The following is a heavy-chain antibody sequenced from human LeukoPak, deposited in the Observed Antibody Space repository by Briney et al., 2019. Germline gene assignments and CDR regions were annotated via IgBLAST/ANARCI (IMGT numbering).Heavy chain of an antibody. CDR3: AKGHSGSYSPLFHY. CDR2: ISGSGGST. V-gene: IGHV3-23*01. CDR1: GFTFSSYA. J-gene: IGHJ4*02. Sequence: PGGSLRLSCAASGFTFSSYAMSWVRQAPGKGLEWVSAISGSGGSTYYADSVKGRFTISRDNSKNTLYLQMNSLSAEDTAVYYCAKGHSGSYSPLFHYWGQGTLATVSS. D-gene: IGHD3-10*01.